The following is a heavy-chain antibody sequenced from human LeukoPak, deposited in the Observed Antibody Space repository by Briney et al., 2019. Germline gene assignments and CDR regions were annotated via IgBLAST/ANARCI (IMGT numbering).Heavy chain of an antibody. Sequence: ASVKVSRKASGYTFFDFYMHWVRQAPGQGVEWMGIIYPNDGRTTNAQKFQGRVSMTSDTSTSTCYMELSSLRSEDTAVYYCARSYFRDARGGFDYWGQGTLVTVSS. CDR2: IYPNDGRT. J-gene: IGHJ4*02. D-gene: IGHD2-8*01. V-gene: IGHV1-46*01. CDR1: GYTFFDFY. CDR3: ARSYFRDARGGFDY.